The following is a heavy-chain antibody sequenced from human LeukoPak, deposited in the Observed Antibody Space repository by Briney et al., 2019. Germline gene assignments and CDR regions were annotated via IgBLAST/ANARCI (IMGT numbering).Heavy chain of an antibody. CDR3: ARGGTPVYYYGSGSYIHDAFDI. CDR2: ISAYNGNT. Sequence: GASVKVSCKASGYTFTSYGSSWVRQAPGQGLEWMGWISAYNGNTNYAQKLQGRVTMTTDTSTSTAYMELRSLRSDDTAVYYCARGGTPVYYYGSGSYIHDAFDIWGQGTMVTVSS. CDR1: GYTFTSYG. J-gene: IGHJ3*02. V-gene: IGHV1-18*01. D-gene: IGHD3-10*01.